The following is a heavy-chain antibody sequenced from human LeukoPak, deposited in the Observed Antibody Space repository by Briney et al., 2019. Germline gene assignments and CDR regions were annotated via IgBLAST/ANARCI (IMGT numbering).Heavy chain of an antibody. J-gene: IGHJ6*02. V-gene: IGHV3-9*01. CDR2: ISWNSGSI. CDR1: GFTFDDYA. Sequence: GRSLRLSCAASGFTFDDYAMHWVRQAPGKGLEWVSGISWNSGSIGYADSVKGRFTISRDNAKNSLYLQMNSLRAEDTALYYCAKVRGSYRYYYGMDVWGQGTTDTVSS. D-gene: IGHD1-26*01. CDR3: AKVRGSYRYYYGMDV.